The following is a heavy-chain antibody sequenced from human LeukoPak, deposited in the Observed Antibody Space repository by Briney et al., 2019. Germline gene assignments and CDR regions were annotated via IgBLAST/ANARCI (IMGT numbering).Heavy chain of an antibody. V-gene: IGHV3-30*18. CDR3: AKSFGYSRSWFDY. D-gene: IGHD6-13*01. CDR1: GFTFSSHG. CDR2: ISYDGSNK. Sequence: GRSLRLSCAASGFTFSSHGMHWVRQAPGKGLEWVAVISYDGSNKYYADSVKGRFTISRDNSKNTLYLQMNSLRAEDTAVYYCAKSFGYSRSWFDYWGQGTPVTVSS. J-gene: IGHJ4*02.